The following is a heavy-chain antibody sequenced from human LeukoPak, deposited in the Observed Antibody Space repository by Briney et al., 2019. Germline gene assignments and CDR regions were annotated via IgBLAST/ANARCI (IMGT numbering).Heavy chain of an antibody. CDR1: GFTFSSYA. J-gene: IGHJ4*02. D-gene: IGHD3-16*01. CDR3: ASHRGGSYTSTDY. V-gene: IGHV3-23*01. Sequence: GGSLRLSCAASGFTFSSYAMSWVRQAPGKGLEWVSAISGSGGSTYYADSVKGRFTISRDNSKNTLYLQMNSLRAEDTAVYYCASHRGGSYTSTDYWGQGTLVTVSS. CDR2: ISGSGGST.